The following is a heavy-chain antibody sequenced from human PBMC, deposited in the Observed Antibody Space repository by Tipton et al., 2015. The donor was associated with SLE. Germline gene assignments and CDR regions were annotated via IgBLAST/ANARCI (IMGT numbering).Heavy chain of an antibody. CDR1: GVSTSSGGYF. V-gene: IGHV4-31*03. Sequence: TLSLTCTVSGVSTSSGGYFWNWIRQYPGKGLEWIGSIHYSGTTHYNPSLKSRVTLAVDTSKNQFSLKLSVVTAADTAVYYCARVFVGVWGQGTTVTVSS. J-gene: IGHJ6*02. CDR2: IHYSGTT. D-gene: IGHD3-3*01. CDR3: ARVFVGV.